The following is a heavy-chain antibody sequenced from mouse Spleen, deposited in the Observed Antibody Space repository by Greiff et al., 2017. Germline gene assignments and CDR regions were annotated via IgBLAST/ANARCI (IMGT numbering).Heavy chain of an antibody. CDR2: IYPGDGDT. CDR1: GYAFSSYW. D-gene: IGHD2-14*01. V-gene: IGHV1-80*01. CDR3: ARDLDRYDGGSFDY. J-gene: IGHJ2*01. Sequence: QVQLKQSGAELVKPGASVKISCKASGYAFSSYWMNWVKQRPGKGLEWIGQIYPGDGDTNYNGKFKGKATLTADKSSSTAYMQLSSLTSEDSAVYFCARDLDRYDGGSFDYWGQGTTLTVSS.